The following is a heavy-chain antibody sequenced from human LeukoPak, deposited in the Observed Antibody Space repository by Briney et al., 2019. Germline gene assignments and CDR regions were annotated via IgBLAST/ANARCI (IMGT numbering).Heavy chain of an antibody. D-gene: IGHD3-16*01. V-gene: IGHV3-30*02. CDR2: IRYDGDGSTI. CDR3: ARVVRYDWVYYYYYMDV. J-gene: IGHJ6*03. CDR1: GFTFSRYA. Sequence: PGGSLRLSCAASGFTFSRYAMHWVRQAPGKGLEWVAFIRYDGDGSTISYTGSVKGRFTISRDNSKNTLYLQMDSLRAEDTAVYYCARVVRYDWVYYYYYMDVWGKGTTVTVSS.